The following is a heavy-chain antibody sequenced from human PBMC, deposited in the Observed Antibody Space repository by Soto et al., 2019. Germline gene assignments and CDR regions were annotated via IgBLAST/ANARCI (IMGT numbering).Heavy chain of an antibody. Sequence: SVKVSCKASGGTFSGYAISWVRQAPGQGLEWMGGIIPIFGTANYAQKFQGRVTITADESTSTAYMELSSLRSEDTAVYYCARGKVAAMEQSGYYYYGMDVWRQGTTVTVSS. CDR1: GGTFSGYA. J-gene: IGHJ6*02. V-gene: IGHV1-69*13. CDR3: ARGKVAAMEQSGYYYYGMDV. CDR2: IIPIFGTA. D-gene: IGHD5-18*01.